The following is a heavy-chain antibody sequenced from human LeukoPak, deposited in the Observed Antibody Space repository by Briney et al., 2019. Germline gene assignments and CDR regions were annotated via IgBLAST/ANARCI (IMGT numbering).Heavy chain of an antibody. CDR1: GGSISSGSYY. CDR2: IYTSGST. CDR3: AREGGGYHPFDY. D-gene: IGHD1-26*01. J-gene: IGHJ4*02. V-gene: IGHV4-61*02. Sequence: SQTLSLTCTVSGGSISSGSYYWSWTRQPAGKGLEWIGRIYTSGSTNYNPSLKSRVTISVDTSKNQFSLKLSSVTAADTAVYYCAREGGGYHPFDYWGQGTLVTVSS.